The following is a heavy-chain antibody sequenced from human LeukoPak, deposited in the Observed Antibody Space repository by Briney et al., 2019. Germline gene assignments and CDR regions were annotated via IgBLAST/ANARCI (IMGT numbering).Heavy chain of an antibody. J-gene: IGHJ6*02. CDR2: ISYDGSNK. Sequence: QPGRSLRLSCAASGFTFSSYAMHWVRQDPGKGLEWVAVISYDGSNKYYADSVKGRFTISRDNSKNTLYLQMNSLRAEDTAVYYCARGGFYDFWSGFPMDVWGQGTTVTVSS. CDR3: ARGGFYDFWSGFPMDV. D-gene: IGHD3-3*01. CDR1: GFTFSSYA. V-gene: IGHV3-30*04.